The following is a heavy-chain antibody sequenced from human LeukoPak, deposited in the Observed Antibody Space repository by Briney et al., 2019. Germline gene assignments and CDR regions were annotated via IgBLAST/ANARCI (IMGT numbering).Heavy chain of an antibody. CDR1: GGTFSSYA. D-gene: IGHD3-3*01. Sequence: SVKVSCKASGGTFSSYAISWVRQAPGQGLEWMGGIIPIFGTANYAQKFQGRVTITTDESTSTAYMGLSSLRSEDTAVYYCALRFLEWPEYGVGFDYWGQGTLVTVSS. V-gene: IGHV1-69*05. J-gene: IGHJ4*02. CDR2: IIPIFGTA. CDR3: ALRFLEWPEYGVGFDY.